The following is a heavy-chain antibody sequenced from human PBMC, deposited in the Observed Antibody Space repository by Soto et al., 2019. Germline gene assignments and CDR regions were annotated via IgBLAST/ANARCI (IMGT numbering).Heavy chain of an antibody. V-gene: IGHV2-5*02. CDR1: GFSLSTTGVG. CDR2: ICWDDDK. Sequence: QITLKESGPTLVRPTQTLTLNCTFSGFSLSTTGVGVGWIRQPPGKAREWLAFICWDDDKRYSPSLKTRLTMTKDSSNDEGILTLPNMDAVATATDGRAQRLMQYGLGRGRGKRFGPWGSGTRVTVSS. D-gene: IGHD3-10*01. J-gene: IGHJ5*02. CDR3: AQRLMQYGLGRGRGKRFGP.